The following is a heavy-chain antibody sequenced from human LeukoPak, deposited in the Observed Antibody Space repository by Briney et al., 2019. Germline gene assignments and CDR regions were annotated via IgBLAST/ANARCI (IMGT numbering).Heavy chain of an antibody. Sequence: GGSLRLSCAASGFTFSSYAMSWVRQAPGKGLEWVSGISPGGPTYYADSVKGRFTISRDNSKNTLYLQMNSLRAEDTAVYYCAKSSGSYYDSSGYQAFDIWGQGTMVTVSS. V-gene: IGHV3-23*01. CDR2: ISPGGPT. J-gene: IGHJ3*02. CDR3: AKSSGSYYDSSGYQAFDI. CDR1: GFTFSSYA. D-gene: IGHD3-22*01.